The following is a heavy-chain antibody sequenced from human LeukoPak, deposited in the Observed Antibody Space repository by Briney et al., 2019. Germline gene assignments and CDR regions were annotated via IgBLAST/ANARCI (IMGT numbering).Heavy chain of an antibody. CDR3: ARTRGYAFGY. CDR2: INHSGST. V-gene: IGHV4-34*01. D-gene: IGHD3-16*01. CDR1: GGSFSGYY. Sequence: KPSETLSLTCAVYGGSFSGYYWSWIRQPPGKGLEWIGEINHSGSTNYNPSLKSRVIISVDTSKNQFSLKLSSVTAADTAVYYCARTRGYAFGYWGQGTLVTVSS. J-gene: IGHJ4*02.